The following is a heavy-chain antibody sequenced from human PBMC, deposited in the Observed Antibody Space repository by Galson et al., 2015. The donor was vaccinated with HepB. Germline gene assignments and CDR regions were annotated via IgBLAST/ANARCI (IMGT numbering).Heavy chain of an antibody. D-gene: IGHD2-2*01. J-gene: IGHJ6*02. CDR1: GYTFTDYY. Sequence: SVKVSCKASGYTFTDYYLHWVRQAPGQGLEWMGWINPNCGGTTYTQKFQGRVSMTRDTSISTAYMELTRLRSDDTAVYYCAGSRELPFYYYGMDVWGQGTTVTVSS. V-gene: IGHV1-2*02. CDR3: AGSRELPFYYYGMDV. CDR2: INPNCGGT.